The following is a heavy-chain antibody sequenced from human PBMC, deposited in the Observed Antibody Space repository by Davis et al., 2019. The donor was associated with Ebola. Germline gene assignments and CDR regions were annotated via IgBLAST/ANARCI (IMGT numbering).Heavy chain of an antibody. V-gene: IGHV3-21*01. J-gene: IGHJ4*02. CDR3: ARDLRIAAAGSS. Sequence: PGGSLRLSCAASGFTFSSYDMHWVRQAPGKGLEWVSSISSSSSYIYYADSVKGRFTISRDNAKNSLYLQMNSLRAEDTAVYYCARDLRIAAAGSSWGQGTLVTVSS. CDR1: GFTFSSYD. CDR2: ISSSSSYI. D-gene: IGHD6-13*01.